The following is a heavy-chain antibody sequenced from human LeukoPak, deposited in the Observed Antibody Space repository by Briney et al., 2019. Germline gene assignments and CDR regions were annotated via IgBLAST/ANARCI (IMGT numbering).Heavy chain of an antibody. J-gene: IGHJ4*02. CDR2: IIPIFGTA. Sequence: SVKASCKASGGTFSSYAISWVRQAPGQGLEWMGGIIPIFGTANYAQKFQGRVTITADESTSTAYMELSSLRSEDTAVYYCAVGDDSSGYYYVYWGQGTLVTVSS. CDR1: GGTFSSYA. D-gene: IGHD3-22*01. CDR3: AVGDDSSGYYYVY. V-gene: IGHV1-69*13.